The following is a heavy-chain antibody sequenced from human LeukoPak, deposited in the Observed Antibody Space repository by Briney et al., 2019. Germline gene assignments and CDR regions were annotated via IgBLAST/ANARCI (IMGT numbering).Heavy chain of an antibody. CDR1: GGSISSYY. CDR3: ARDRGEKFGGSTFDY. CDR2: IYYSGST. J-gene: IGHJ4*02. V-gene: IGHV4-59*01. Sequence: PETLSLTCTVSGGSISSYYWSWIRQPPGKGLEWIGYIYYSGSTNYNPSLKSRVTISVDTSKNQFSLKLSSVTAADTAVYYCARDRGEKFGGSTFDYWGQGTLVTVSS. D-gene: IGHD3-3*01.